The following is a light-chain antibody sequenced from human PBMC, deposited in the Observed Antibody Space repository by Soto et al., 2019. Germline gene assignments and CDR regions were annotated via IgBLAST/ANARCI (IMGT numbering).Light chain of an antibody. V-gene: IGKV3-15*01. Sequence: EIVMTQSPATLSVSPGERATLSCRASQSVGSNLAWYQQKPGQAPRLIIYGASTRATGIPATFSGSGSGTEFTLPISSLQSEDFAVYYCQQYYNWPPGTFGQGTKLEIK. CDR2: GAS. CDR1: QSVGSN. J-gene: IGKJ2*02. CDR3: QQYYNWPPGT.